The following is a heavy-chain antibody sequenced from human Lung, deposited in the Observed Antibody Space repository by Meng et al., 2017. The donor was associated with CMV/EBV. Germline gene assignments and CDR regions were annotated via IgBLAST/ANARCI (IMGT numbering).Heavy chain of an antibody. Sequence: SETXSLTCSVSGGSISGYYWSWIRQPPGKGLEWIGYFYYGGSTNYNPSLKSRVTISVDTSKNQFSLKLRTVTAADTAVYYCARDLSGDWFDPWGQGPLVTVSS. CDR3: ARDLSGDWFDP. CDR2: FYYGGST. CDR1: GGSISGYY. J-gene: IGHJ5*02. V-gene: IGHV4-59*12. D-gene: IGHD3-10*01.